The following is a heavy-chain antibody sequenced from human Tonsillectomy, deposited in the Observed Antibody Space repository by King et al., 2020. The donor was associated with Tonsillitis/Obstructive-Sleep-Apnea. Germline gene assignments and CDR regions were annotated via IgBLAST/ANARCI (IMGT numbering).Heavy chain of an antibody. D-gene: IGHD5-18*01. V-gene: IGHV5-51*01. CDR1: GYSFTSYW. Sequence: VQLVESGAEVKKPGESLKISCKGSGYSFTSYWIGWVRQMPGKGLEWMGIIYPGDFDNRYSQSFQGQVTISADKSISTAYLQWSSLKASDTAMYYCARQGSYGPYYDYYMDVWGKGTTVTVSS. J-gene: IGHJ6*03. CDR2: IYPGDFDN. CDR3: ARQGSYGPYYDYYMDV.